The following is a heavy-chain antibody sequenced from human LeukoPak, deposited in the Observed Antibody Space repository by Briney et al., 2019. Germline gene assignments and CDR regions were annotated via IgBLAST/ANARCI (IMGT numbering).Heavy chain of an antibody. V-gene: IGHV1-3*01. Sequence: ASVKVSCKASGYTFTSYAMHWVRQAPGQRPEWMGWINAGNGNTKYSQKFQGRVTITRDTSASTAYMELSSLRSEDTAVYYCARDHYYGSGSRAFDIWGQGTMVTVSS. CDR1: GYTFTSYA. CDR2: INAGNGNT. J-gene: IGHJ3*02. D-gene: IGHD3-10*01. CDR3: ARDHYYGSGSRAFDI.